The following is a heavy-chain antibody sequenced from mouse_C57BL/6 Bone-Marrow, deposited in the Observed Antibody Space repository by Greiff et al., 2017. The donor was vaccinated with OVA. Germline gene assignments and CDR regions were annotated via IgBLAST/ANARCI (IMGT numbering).Heavy chain of an antibody. Sequence: VQLQHSGPELVKPGASVKISCKASGYTFTDYYINWVKQRPGQGLEWIGRILPGRGSTYYNEKFKGKATLTVDKSSSTAYMLRSSLTSEDSAVYYCARLLRSSLAYWGQGTTVTVSS. CDR1: GYTFTDYY. CDR2: ILPGRGST. D-gene: IGHD3-1*01. CDR3: ARLLRSSLAY. V-gene: IGHV1-75*01. J-gene: IGHJ2*01.